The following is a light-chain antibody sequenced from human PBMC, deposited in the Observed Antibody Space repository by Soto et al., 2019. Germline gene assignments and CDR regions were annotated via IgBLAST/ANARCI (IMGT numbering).Light chain of an antibody. Sequence: EIELTQSPGTLSLSPGERATLSCRASQSVSSSYLAWYQQKPGQAPRLLIYDTFSRATDIPDRFSGSGSGTDFTFTISGLEPEDFAVYYCQQYGTSPQTFGQGTKVDIK. V-gene: IGKV3-20*01. CDR3: QQYGTSPQT. CDR1: QSVSSSY. J-gene: IGKJ1*01. CDR2: DTF.